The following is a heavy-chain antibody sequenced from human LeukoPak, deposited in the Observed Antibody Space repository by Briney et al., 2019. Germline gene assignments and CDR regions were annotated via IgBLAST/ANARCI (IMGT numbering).Heavy chain of an antibody. D-gene: IGHD2-15*01. V-gene: IGHV1-3*01. Sequence: ASVKVSYKASGYTFTSYAMHWVRQAPGQRLEWMGWINAGNGNTKYSQKFQGRVTITRDTSASTAYMELSSLRSEDTAVYYCARDLRSYGYCSGGSCYGSYNWFDPWGQGTLVTVSP. CDR3: ARDLRSYGYCSGGSCYGSYNWFDP. CDR1: GYTFTSYA. CDR2: INAGNGNT. J-gene: IGHJ5*02.